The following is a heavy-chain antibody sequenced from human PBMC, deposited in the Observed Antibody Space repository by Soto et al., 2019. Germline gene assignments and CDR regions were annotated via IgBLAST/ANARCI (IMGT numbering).Heavy chain of an antibody. D-gene: IGHD5-12*01. V-gene: IGHV4-59*08. CDR3: ARRVVATETLDY. CDR2: IYYAGST. Sequence: QPPGRGLEWIGFIYYAGSTKYNPSLNSRVTISVDTSKNQFSLTVTSVTAADTAVYFCARRVVATETLDYWCQGTLVSV. J-gene: IGHJ4*02.